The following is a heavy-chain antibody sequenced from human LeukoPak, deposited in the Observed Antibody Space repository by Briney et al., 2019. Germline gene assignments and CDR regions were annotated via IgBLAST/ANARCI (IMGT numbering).Heavy chain of an antibody. CDR2: LTDSGGTT. D-gene: IGHD5-24*01. J-gene: IGHJ3*02. CDR1: GFTFSSYA. Sequence: PGGSLRLPCAVSGFTFSSYAMSWVRQAPGRRPEWVSSLTDSGGTTYYVDSVKGRFAISRDNSKNTLYLHMNSLRAEDTAVYYCAKKRDAFDIWGQGTVVTVSS. CDR3: AKKRDAFDI. V-gene: IGHV3-23*01.